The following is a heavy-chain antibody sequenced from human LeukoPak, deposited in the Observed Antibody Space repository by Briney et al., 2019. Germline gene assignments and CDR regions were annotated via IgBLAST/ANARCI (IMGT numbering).Heavy chain of an antibody. CDR3: AKDYARGYGDFRFDY. Sequence: SCKASGGTFSSYGMHWVRQAPGKGLEWVAVISYDGSNKYYADSVKGRFTISRDNSKNTLYLQMNSLRAEDTAVYYCAKDYARGYGDFRFDYWGQGTLVTVSS. D-gene: IGHD4-17*01. J-gene: IGHJ4*02. CDR2: ISYDGSNK. V-gene: IGHV3-30*18. CDR1: GGTFSSYG.